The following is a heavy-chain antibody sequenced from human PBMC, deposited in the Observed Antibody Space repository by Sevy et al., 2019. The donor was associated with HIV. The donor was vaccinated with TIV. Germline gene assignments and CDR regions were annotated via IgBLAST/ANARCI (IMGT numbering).Heavy chain of an antibody. CDR2: IYYSGST. J-gene: IGHJ4*02. Sequence: SETLSLTCTVSGGSISSYYWSWIRQPPGKGLEWIGYIYYSGSTNYNPSLKSRVTISVDTSKNQFSLKLSSVTAADTAVYYCARSLPGYYDSSGYYARIPYFDYWGQGTLVPVSS. CDR1: GGSISSYY. CDR3: ARSLPGYYDSSGYYARIPYFDY. V-gene: IGHV4-59*12. D-gene: IGHD3-22*01.